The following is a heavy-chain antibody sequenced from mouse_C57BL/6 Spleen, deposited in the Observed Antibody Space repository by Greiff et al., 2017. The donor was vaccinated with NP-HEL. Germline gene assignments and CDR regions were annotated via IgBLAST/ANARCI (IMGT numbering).Heavy chain of an antibody. D-gene: IGHD2-4*01. CDR1: GYTFTSYD. J-gene: IGHJ4*01. V-gene: IGHV1-85*01. CDR2: IYPRDGST. CDR3: ARKRVYYDYDAGSYAMDY. Sequence: QVQLKQSGPELVKPGASVKLSCKASGYTFTSYDINWVKQRPGQGLEWIGWIYPRDGSTKYNEKFKGKATLTVDTSSSTAYMELHSLTSEDSAVYFCARKRVYYDYDAGSYAMDYWGQGTSVTVSS.